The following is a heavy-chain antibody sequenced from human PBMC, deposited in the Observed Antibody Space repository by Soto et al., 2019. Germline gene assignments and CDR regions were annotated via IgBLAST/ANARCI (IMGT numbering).Heavy chain of an antibody. CDR2: ISGSGSTT. V-gene: IGHV3-23*01. CDR3: VKGYCNGGSCAFDY. Sequence: GGSLRLSCAASXLTFSSFAVSWVRQAPGKGLEWLSTISGSGSTTYYADSVEGRFTISRDNSKNTLYLQMNSLRAEDTAIYYCVKGYCNGGSCAFDYWGQGTLVTVSS. D-gene: IGHD2-15*01. J-gene: IGHJ4*02. CDR1: XLTFSSFA.